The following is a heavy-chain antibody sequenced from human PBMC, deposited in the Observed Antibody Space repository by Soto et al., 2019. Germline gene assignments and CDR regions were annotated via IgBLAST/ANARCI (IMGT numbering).Heavy chain of an antibody. CDR3: AREVASFGSNHFDS. CDR1: GTSIRVYY. D-gene: IGHD3-10*01. V-gene: IGHV4-59*01. CDR2: IYYTGTT. Sequence: SETLSLTCIVSGTSIRVYYWTWIRQPPGKGLEWIGYIYYTGTTKYNPSIKSRVAISVDTSKNQLSLRLNSVTAADTAVYYCAREVASFGSNHFDSWGQGALVTVSS. J-gene: IGHJ4*02.